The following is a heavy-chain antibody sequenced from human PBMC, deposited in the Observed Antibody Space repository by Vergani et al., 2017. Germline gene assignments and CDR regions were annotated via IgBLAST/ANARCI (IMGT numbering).Heavy chain of an antibody. V-gene: IGHV3-7*01. Sequence: VQLVESGGGLVKPGGSLRLSCAASGFTFSDYYMSWIRQAPGKGLEWVANIKQDGSEKYYVDSVKGRFTISRDNAKNSLYLQMNSLRAEDTAVYYCARETFSQWELLATFDYWGQGTLVTVSS. CDR2: IKQDGSEK. J-gene: IGHJ4*02. CDR1: GFTFSDYY. D-gene: IGHD1-26*01. CDR3: ARETFSQWELLATFDY.